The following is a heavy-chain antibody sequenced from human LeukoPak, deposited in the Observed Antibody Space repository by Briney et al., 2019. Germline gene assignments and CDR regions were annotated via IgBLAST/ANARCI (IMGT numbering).Heavy chain of an antibody. Sequence: ASVKVSCKASGYTFTSYDINWVRQATGQGLEWMGWMNPNSGNTGYAQKFQGRVTITGNTSISTAYMELSSLRSEDTAVYYCARAVCSGSCYFDYWGQGTLGTVSS. CDR2: MNPNSGNT. V-gene: IGHV1-8*03. J-gene: IGHJ4*02. CDR3: ARAVCSGSCYFDY. CDR1: GYTFTSYD. D-gene: IGHD2-15*01.